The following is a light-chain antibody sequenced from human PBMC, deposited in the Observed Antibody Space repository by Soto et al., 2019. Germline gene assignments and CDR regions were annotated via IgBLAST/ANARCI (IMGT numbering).Light chain of an antibody. V-gene: IGKV3-20*01. CDR1: QSVSSSY. Sequence: ILLTPSPATLFLSPLVKSSPSSQDIQSVSSSYLAWYQQKPGQAPRLLIYGASSRATGIPDRFSGSGSGTDFTLTISRLEPEDFAVYYCQQYGSSSPETFGGGTKVDIK. J-gene: IGKJ4*01. CDR3: QQYGSSSPET. CDR2: GAS.